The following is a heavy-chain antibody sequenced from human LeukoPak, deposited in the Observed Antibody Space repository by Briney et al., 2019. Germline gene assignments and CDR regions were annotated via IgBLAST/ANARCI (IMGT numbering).Heavy chain of an antibody. CDR1: GGSFSGYY. J-gene: IGHJ6*03. V-gene: IGHV4-34*01. CDR2: INHSGST. CDR3: AREGRYSGSYYLLGRYYYYYMDV. D-gene: IGHD1-26*01. Sequence: SETLSLTCAVYGGSFSGYYWSWIRQPPGKGLEWIGEINHSGSTNYNPSLKRRVTISVDKSKNQFSLKLSSVTAADTAVYYCAREGRYSGSYYLLGRYYYYYMDVWGKGTTVTVSS.